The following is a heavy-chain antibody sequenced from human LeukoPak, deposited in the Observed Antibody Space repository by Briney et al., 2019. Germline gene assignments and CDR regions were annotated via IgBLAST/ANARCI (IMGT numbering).Heavy chain of an antibody. V-gene: IGHV3-23*01. CDR1: GFTFSSYA. Sequence: PGGSLRLSCAASGFTFSSYAMSWVRQAPGKGLEWVSAISGSGGSTYYADSVKGRFTISRDNSKNTLYLQMNSLRAEDTAVYYCAKDHYYDSSGYYPIDYWGQGTLVTVSS. D-gene: IGHD3-22*01. CDR3: AKDHYYDSSGYYPIDY. CDR2: ISGSGGST. J-gene: IGHJ4*02.